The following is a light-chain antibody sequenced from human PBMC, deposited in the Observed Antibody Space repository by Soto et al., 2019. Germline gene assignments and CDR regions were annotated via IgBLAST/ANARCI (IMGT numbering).Light chain of an antibody. V-gene: IGKV1-39*01. J-gene: IGKJ1*01. Sequence: IQMTQSPSSLSASVGDRVTLTCRASQSISSYLNWYRQKPGKAPNLLIYAASSLQSGVPSRFSGSGSGTDFTLTISNLQPEDFATYYCQQSYSTPRTFGQGTKVDI. CDR2: AAS. CDR3: QQSYSTPRT. CDR1: QSISSY.